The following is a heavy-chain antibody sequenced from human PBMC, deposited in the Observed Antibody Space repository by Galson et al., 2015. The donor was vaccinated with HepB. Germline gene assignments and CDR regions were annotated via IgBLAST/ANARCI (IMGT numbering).Heavy chain of an antibody. Sequence: SLRLSCAASGFTFSSYGMHWVRQAPGKGLEWVAVIWYDGSNKYYADSVKGRFTISRDNSKNTLYLQMNSLRAEDTAVYYCARDGSGSYPDYWGQGTLVTVSS. V-gene: IGHV3-33*01. J-gene: IGHJ4*02. CDR2: IWYDGSNK. CDR3: ARDGSGSYPDY. CDR1: GFTFSSYG. D-gene: IGHD1-26*01.